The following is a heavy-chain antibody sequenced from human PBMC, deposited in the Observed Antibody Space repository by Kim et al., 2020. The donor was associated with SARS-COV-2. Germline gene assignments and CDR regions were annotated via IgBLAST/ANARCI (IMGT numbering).Heavy chain of an antibody. CDR3: ATAATIPAY. D-gene: IGHD5-12*01. CDR2: IYSSGAT. V-gene: IGHV3-66*01. Sequence: GGSLRLSCAAFGFTVNNNYISWVRQAPGKGLECFSVIYSSGATNYADSVKGIFTVSRDNSMNTLFLQMNNLRVEDTAVYYCATAATIPAYWGQGTLVTVSS. J-gene: IGHJ4*02. CDR1: GFTVNNNY.